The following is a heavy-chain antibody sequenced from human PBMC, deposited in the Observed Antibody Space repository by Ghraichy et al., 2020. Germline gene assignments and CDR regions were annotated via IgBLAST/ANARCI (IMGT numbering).Heavy chain of an antibody. V-gene: IGHV3-7*03. CDR3: VREEGPTEGDVTSGAFDV. CDR1: GFTFSSNYY. CDR2: IKQDGSDK. Sequence: GGSLRLSCVASGFTFSSNYYMTWVRQAPGKGLEWVANIKQDGSDKFYVDSVKGRFTISRDNAKNSLYLQMNSLRAEDTAVYYCVREEGPTEGDVTSGAFDVWGQGTMVTVSS. D-gene: IGHD3-16*01. J-gene: IGHJ3*01.